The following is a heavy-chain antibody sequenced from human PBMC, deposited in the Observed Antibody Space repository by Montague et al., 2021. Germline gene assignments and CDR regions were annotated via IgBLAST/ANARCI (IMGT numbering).Heavy chain of an antibody. CDR2: INEDGSEK. CDR1: GITFDYYW. D-gene: IGHD6-13*01. CDR3: SRDRAAAGS. V-gene: IGHV3-7*01. J-gene: IGHJ5*01. Sequence: SLTLSCAASGITFDYYWMSLARQAPGKGLEGVANINEDGSEKNYVDSVRVRFSISRDNTKNSLYLQMNSLRVEDTAVYYCSRDRAAAGSWGHGTLVIVSS.